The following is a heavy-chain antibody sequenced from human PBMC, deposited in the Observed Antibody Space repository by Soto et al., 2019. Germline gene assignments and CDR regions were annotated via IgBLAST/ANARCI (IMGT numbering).Heavy chain of an antibody. CDR3: VKDREWLSYYYYTMAV. D-gene: IGHD3-3*01. Sequence: GGSLRLSCAASGFTFNSYGMHWVRQAPGKGLEWVAVISYDGSNKYYADSVKGRFTISRDNSKNTLYLQMNSLRAEDTAVYYCVKDREWLSYYYYTMAVWGQGTTVTVSS. J-gene: IGHJ6*02. V-gene: IGHV3-30*18. CDR2: ISYDGSNK. CDR1: GFTFNSYG.